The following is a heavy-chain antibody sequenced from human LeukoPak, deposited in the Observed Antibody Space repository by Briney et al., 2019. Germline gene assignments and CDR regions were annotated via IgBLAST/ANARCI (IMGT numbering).Heavy chain of an antibody. CDR2: IYSGGST. CDR1: GFTVSSNY. CDR3: AREYTGYYYYMDV. V-gene: IGHV3-66*02. J-gene: IGHJ6*03. Sequence: GGSLRLSCAASGFTVSSNYMSWVRQAPGKGLEWVSVIYSGGSTYYADSVKGRLTISRDNSKNTLYLQMNSLRAEDTAVYYCAREYTGYYYYMDVWGKGTTVTVSS. D-gene: IGHD2/OR15-2a*01.